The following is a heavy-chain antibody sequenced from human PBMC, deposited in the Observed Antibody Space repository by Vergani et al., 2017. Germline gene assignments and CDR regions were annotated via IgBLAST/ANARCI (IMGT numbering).Heavy chain of an antibody. Sequence: EVQLVESGGGLVKPGGSLRLSCAASGFTFSSYSMNWVRQAPGKGLEWVSSISSSSSYIYYADSVKGRFTISRDNAKNSLYLQMNSLRAEDTAVYYCARDPGEYDYGDYVRGHYGMDVWGQGTTVTVSS. J-gene: IGHJ6*02. D-gene: IGHD4-17*01. V-gene: IGHV3-21*04. CDR3: ARDPGEYDYGDYVRGHYGMDV. CDR1: GFTFSSYS. CDR2: ISSSSSYI.